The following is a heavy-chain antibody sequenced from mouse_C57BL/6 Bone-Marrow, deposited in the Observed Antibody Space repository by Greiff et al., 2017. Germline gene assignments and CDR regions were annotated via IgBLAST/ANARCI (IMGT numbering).Heavy chain of an antibody. CDR1: GYTFTSYW. CDR2: IYPGSGST. CDR3: ARRITTVAEAMDY. Sequence: QVQLKQPGAELVKPGASVKMSCKASGYTFTSYWITWVKQRPGQGLEWIGDIYPGSGSTNYNEKFKSKATLTVDTSSSTAYMQLSSLTSEDSAVYYCARRITTVAEAMDYWGQGTSVTVSS. D-gene: IGHD1-1*01. V-gene: IGHV1-55*01. J-gene: IGHJ4*01.